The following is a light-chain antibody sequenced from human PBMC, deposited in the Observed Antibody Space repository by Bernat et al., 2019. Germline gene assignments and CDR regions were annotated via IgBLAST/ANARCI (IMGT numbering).Light chain of an antibody. Sequence: AIRMTQSPSSFSASTGDRVTITCRARQGISSYLAWYQQKPWKAPKLLIYAASTLQSGVPSRFSGSGSGTDFTLTISCLQSEDFATYYCQQYYSYPRTFGQGTKVEIK. J-gene: IGKJ1*01. CDR3: QQYYSYPRT. CDR2: AAS. V-gene: IGKV1-8*01. CDR1: QGISSY.